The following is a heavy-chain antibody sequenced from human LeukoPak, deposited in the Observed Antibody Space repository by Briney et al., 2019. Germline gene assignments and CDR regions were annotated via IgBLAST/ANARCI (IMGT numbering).Heavy chain of an antibody. J-gene: IGHJ4*02. V-gene: IGHV3-74*01. CDR3: ARRPCRGGLCYPPGY. CDR2: ISSDAITT. Sequence: GSVRLSWEASGLTFSTYVMHWVRQAPGKGLVWASRISSDAITTNYADSVKGRFTVSRDNAKNTLYLQMNSLRDEDTAVYYCARRPCRGGLCYPPGYWARGPLLSVSS. D-gene: IGHD2-15*01. CDR1: GLTFSTYV.